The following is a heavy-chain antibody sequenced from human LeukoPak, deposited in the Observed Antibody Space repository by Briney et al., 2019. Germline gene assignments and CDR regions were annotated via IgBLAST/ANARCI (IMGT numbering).Heavy chain of an antibody. CDR3: AREAEEQQRSWDY. CDR1: GFTVSSNY. J-gene: IGHJ4*02. V-gene: IGHV3-53*01. CDR2: IYSGGST. Sequence: SGGHLRLSCAASGFTVSSNYMSWVRQAPGKGLKWVAGIYSGGSTHYADSVKGRFTISRDNSKNTLYLQMNSLRAEDTAVYYCAREAEEQQRSWDYWGQGTLVTVSS. D-gene: IGHD6-13*01.